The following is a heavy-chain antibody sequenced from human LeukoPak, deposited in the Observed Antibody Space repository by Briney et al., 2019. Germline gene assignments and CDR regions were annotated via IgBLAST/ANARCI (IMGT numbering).Heavy chain of an antibody. CDR3: ASITMVRGVIIHYFDY. V-gene: IGHV1-18*01. CDR2: ISAYNGNT. J-gene: IGHJ4*02. D-gene: IGHD3-10*01. Sequence: ASEKVSCKASGYTFTSYGISWVRQAPGQGLEWMGWISAYNGNTNYAQKLQGRVTMTTDTSTSTAYMELRSLRSDDTAVYYCASITMVRGVIIHYFDYWGQGTLVTVSS. CDR1: GYTFTSYG.